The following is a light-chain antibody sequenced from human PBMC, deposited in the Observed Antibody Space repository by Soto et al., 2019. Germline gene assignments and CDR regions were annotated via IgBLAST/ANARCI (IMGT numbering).Light chain of an antibody. V-gene: IGLV1-47*01. J-gene: IGLJ7*01. CDR1: SSSIGSNY. CDR3: AGWDDRLSVWV. CDR2: RNN. Sequence: QSVLTQPPSGAGTPGQRVTLSCSGSSSSIGSNYVYWYQHLPGPAPKLLIDRNNQRPSGVPDRFSGAKYGTSASLAMSGLRSEDEAEYYCAGWDDRLSVWVLGGGTQLTVL.